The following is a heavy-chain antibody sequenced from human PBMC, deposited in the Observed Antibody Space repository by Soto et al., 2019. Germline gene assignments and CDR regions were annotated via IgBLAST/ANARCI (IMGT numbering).Heavy chain of an antibody. J-gene: IGHJ4*02. CDR1: GFTFDDYA. CDR2: ISWNSGSI. V-gene: IGHV3-9*01. CDR3: AKGSYGDTSKFDY. D-gene: IGHD4-17*01. Sequence: GGSLRLSCAASGFTFDDYAMHWVRQAPGKGLEWVSGISWNSGSIGYADSVKGRFTISRDNAKNSLYLQMNSLRAEDTALYYCAKGSYGDTSKFDYWGQGTLVTVSS.